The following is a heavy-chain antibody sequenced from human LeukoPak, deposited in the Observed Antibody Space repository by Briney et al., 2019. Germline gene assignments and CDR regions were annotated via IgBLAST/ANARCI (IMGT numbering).Heavy chain of an antibody. D-gene: IGHD3-22*01. CDR3: AKDYDSSGYYFRWFDP. J-gene: IGHJ5*02. Sequence: GGSLRLSCAASGFTFSSYAMSWVRQAPGKGLEWVSAISGSGGSTYYADSVKGRFTISRDNPKNTLYLQMNSLRAEDTAVYYCAKDYDSSGYYFRWFDPWGQGTLVTASS. CDR1: GFTFSSYA. V-gene: IGHV3-23*01. CDR2: ISGSGGST.